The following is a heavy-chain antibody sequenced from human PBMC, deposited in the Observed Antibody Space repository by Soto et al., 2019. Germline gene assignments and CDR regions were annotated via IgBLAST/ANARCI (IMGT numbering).Heavy chain of an antibody. Sequence: QVQLVESGGGVVQPGRSLRLSCAASGFTFSSYGMHWVRQAPGKGLEWVAVISYDGSNKYYADSVKGRFTISRDNSKNTLYLQMNSLRAEDTAVYYCAKGRRDGFDYWGQGTLVTVSS. CDR2: ISYDGSNK. CDR3: AKGRRDGFDY. J-gene: IGHJ4*02. CDR1: GFTFSSYG. V-gene: IGHV3-30*18.